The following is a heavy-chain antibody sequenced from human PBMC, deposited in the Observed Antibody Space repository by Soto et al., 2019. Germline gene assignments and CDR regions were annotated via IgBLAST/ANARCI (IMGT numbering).Heavy chain of an antibody. Sequence: SGPTLVNPTETLTLTCTVPGFSLTNARMGVTWIRQPPGKALEWLAHIFSNDEKSYSTSLKSRLTISKDPSKSQVVLTMTNMDPVNTVTYYCARVLFSGAYNWFDPWGQGTLVTVSS. J-gene: IGHJ5*02. V-gene: IGHV2-26*01. CDR1: GFSLTNARMG. D-gene: IGHD3-3*01. CDR3: ARVLFSGAYNWFDP. CDR2: IFSNDEK.